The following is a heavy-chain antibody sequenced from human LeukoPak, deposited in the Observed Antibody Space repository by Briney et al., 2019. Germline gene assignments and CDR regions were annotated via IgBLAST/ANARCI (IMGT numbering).Heavy chain of an antibody. CDR1: GFTFSSNA. Sequence: PGGSLRLSCAASGFTFSSNAMSWVRQAPGKGLEWVSAMTGSGGSTSYADSVKGRFTISRDNSKNTLFLQMSSLRAEDTAVYYCAKRGHTAMFDNWGQGTLVTVSS. CDR2: MTGSGGST. J-gene: IGHJ4*02. D-gene: IGHD5-18*01. CDR3: AKRGHTAMFDN. V-gene: IGHV3-23*01.